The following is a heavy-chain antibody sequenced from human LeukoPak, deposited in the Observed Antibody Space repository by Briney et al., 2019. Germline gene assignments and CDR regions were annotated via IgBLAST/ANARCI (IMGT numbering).Heavy chain of an antibody. J-gene: IGHJ4*02. V-gene: IGHV1-46*01. Sequence: GASVKVSCKASGYIFTTYYMHWLRQAPGQGPEWMGIINPRGGSTDYAQKFQGRVTMTEDTSTSTAYIELRSLRSDDTAVYYCARGTFGAAADYWGQGTLVTVSS. CDR1: GYIFTTYY. CDR2: INPRGGST. CDR3: ARGTFGAAADY. D-gene: IGHD6-13*01.